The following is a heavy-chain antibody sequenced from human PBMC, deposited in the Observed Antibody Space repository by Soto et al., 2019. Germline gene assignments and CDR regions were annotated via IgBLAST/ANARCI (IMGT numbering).Heavy chain of an antibody. V-gene: IGHV2-5*01. D-gene: IGHD4-4*01. J-gene: IGHJ5*02. CDR2: IYWNDDT. CDR3: AHRGYGNYPRDNWFDP. CDR1: GFSLTTAGAG. Sequence: ITLRESGPTLVKPTQTLTLTCTFSGFSLTTAGAGVGWIRQPPGKALEWLALIYWNDDTRYSPSLKSRLTITKDTSKSQVVLRMTNMDPVDTATYYCAHRGYGNYPRDNWFDPWGQGILVIVSS.